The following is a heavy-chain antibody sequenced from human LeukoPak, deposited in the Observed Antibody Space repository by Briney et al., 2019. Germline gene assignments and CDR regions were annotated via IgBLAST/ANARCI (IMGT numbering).Heavy chain of an antibody. CDR2: IIASGAST. V-gene: IGHV3-23*01. CDR1: GITFTSYA. J-gene: IGHJ3*02. Sequence: GGSLRLSCAASGITFTSYAMSCVRQAPGKGLEWVSSIIASGASTYYANSVKGRFTISRDNSKNTLYLQMNSLRAEDTALYYCTKAYYYGSSGYTPEAFDIWGQGTMVAVSS. D-gene: IGHD3-22*01. CDR3: TKAYYYGSSGYTPEAFDI.